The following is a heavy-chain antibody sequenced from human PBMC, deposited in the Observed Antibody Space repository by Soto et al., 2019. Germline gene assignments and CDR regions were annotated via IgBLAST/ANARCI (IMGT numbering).Heavy chain of an antibody. CDR1: GDSVSSNSAG. V-gene: IGHV6-1*01. J-gene: IGHJ4*01. CDR2: TYCRSKWYY. D-gene: IGHD1-26*01. Sequence: QTLSLTCAITGDSVSSNSAGWSWVRQSPSRGLEWLGRTYCRSKWYYEYAVSVRGRITINPDTSKNQYSLQLNSVTPEDTAVYFCARGEQYSGRIFDYWGQGTLVTVSS. CDR3: ARGEQYSGRIFDY.